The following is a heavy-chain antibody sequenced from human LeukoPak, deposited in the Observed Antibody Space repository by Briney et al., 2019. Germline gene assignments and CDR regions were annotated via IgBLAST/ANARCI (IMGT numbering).Heavy chain of an antibody. CDR3: ARRGGSSSRRSPIDY. Sequence: GGSLRLSCTASGFTFSDYWMTWVRQAPGKGPGWVANIKQDGSQRYYVDSVRGRFTISRDNAKNSLFLQMNGLRAEDTAVYYCARRGGSSSRRSPIDYWGQGTLVTVSS. D-gene: IGHD6-6*01. V-gene: IGHV3-7*01. CDR1: GFTFSDYW. J-gene: IGHJ4*02. CDR2: IKQDGSQR.